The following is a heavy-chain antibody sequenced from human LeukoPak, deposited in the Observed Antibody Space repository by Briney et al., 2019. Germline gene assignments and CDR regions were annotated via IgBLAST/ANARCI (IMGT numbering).Heavy chain of an antibody. V-gene: IGHV4-59*01. CDR1: GGSISSYY. CDR3: ARDRSTIFGVVSPYMDV. CDR2: IYYTGST. Sequence: SETLSLTCTVSGGSISSYYWSWIRQPPGKGLEWIGYIYYTGSTNYNPSLKSRVTISVDTSKNQFSLKLSSVTAADTAVYYCARDRSTIFGVVSPYMDVWGKGTTVSVSS. D-gene: IGHD3-3*01. J-gene: IGHJ6*03.